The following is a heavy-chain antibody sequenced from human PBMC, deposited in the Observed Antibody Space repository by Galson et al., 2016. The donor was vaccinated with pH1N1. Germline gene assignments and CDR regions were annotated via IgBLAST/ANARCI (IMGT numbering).Heavy chain of an antibody. J-gene: IGHJ4*02. Sequence: PALVKPPQTLRLTCTLSGFSLNTDAVGVGWIRQPPGKALEWLALIFWNDAKYYRPSLKNRVTITKGTSENQVVLTMTNMEPVDTATYYCAYMEYGDFVGSVDHWSQRTTATVSS. CDR2: IFWNDAK. CDR1: GFSLNTDAVG. D-gene: IGHD2-21*02. V-gene: IGHV2-5*01. CDR3: AYMEYGDFVGSVDH.